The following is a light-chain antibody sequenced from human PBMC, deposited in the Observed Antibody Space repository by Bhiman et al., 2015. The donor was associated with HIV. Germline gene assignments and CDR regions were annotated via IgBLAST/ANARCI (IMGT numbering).Light chain of an antibody. CDR1: SSDVGGYNY. V-gene: IGLV2-8*01. Sequence: QSALTQPPSASGSPGQSVTISCTGTSSDVGGYNYVSWYQQHPDKAPKLMIYEVNKRPSGVPDRFSGSKSGNTASLTVSGLQAEDEADYYCSSYAGSNNFCVFGTGTKVTVL. CDR2: EVN. J-gene: IGLJ1*01. CDR3: SSYAGSNNFCV.